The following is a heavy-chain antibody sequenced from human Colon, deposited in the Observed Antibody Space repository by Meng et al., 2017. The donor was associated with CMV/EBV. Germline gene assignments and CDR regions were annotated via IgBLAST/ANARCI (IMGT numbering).Heavy chain of an antibody. J-gene: IGHJ6*02. V-gene: IGHV4-34*01. CDR1: GFTFSSYS. D-gene: IGHD2-8*01. Sequence: ESLKISCAASGFTFSSYSMNWVRQAPGKGLEWIGEISQSGKTNFNPSLKSRVTTSVDTSNNQVHLNLTSVTAADTGVYYCARAIHSGGCNGPSCYVYYYGMDVWGQGTTVTVSS. CDR3: ARAIHSGGCNGPSCYVYYYGMDV. CDR2: ISQSGKT.